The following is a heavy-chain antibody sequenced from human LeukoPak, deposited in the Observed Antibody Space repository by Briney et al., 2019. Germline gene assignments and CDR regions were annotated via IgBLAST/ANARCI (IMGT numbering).Heavy chain of an antibody. J-gene: IGHJ4*02. Sequence: GGSLRLSCAASGFTFSDYWMSWVRQAPGKGLEWVGNMKNDGSEEYYVDSVRGRFTISRDNAKNSLYLHMNSLRAEDTAVYYWGRGSGQFYRHWGQGTLVTVSS. CDR3: GRGSGQFYRH. V-gene: IGHV3-7*01. CDR1: GFTFSDYW. CDR2: MKNDGSEE. D-gene: IGHD2/OR15-2a*01.